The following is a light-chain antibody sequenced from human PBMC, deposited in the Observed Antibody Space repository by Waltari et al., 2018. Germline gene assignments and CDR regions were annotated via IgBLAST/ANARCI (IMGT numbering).Light chain of an antibody. CDR1: PSISSY. CDR3: QQSYSTPLY. Sequence: DIQMTQSPSSLSASVGDRVTITCRASPSISSYLNWYQQKPGKAPKLLIYAASSLQSGVPSRVSGRGSGTDFTLTISSLQPEDFATYYCQQSYSTPLYFGPGTKVDIK. V-gene: IGKV1-39*01. CDR2: AAS. J-gene: IGKJ3*01.